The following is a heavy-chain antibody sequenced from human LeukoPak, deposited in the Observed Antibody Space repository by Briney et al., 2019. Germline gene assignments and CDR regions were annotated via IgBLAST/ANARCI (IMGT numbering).Heavy chain of an antibody. J-gene: IGHJ3*02. V-gene: IGHV4-38-2*02. CDR2: INHSGNT. D-gene: IGHD4-23*01. Sequence: PSETLSLTCTVSDYSISSDYYWGWIRQPPGKGLEWIGSINHSGNTYYNPSLRSRVTMSVDTTKKQFSLKLSFVTAADTAVYYCARTVGGGARSRAFDIWGHGTVVTVSS. CDR1: DYSISSDYY. CDR3: ARTVGGGARSRAFDI.